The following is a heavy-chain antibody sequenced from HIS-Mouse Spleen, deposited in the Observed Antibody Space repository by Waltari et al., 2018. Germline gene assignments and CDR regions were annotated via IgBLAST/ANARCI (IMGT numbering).Heavy chain of an antibody. CDR1: GGSLSGYY. CDR3: ARKVAVAGIDY. CDR2: INHSGST. V-gene: IGHV4-34*01. D-gene: IGHD6-19*01. J-gene: IGHJ4*02. Sequence: QVQLQQWGAGLLKPSETLSLTCAVYGGSLSGYYWSWIRQPPGKGLEWIGEINHSGSTNYNPSLKSRVTISVDTSKNQFSLKLSSVTAADTAVYYCARKVAVAGIDYWGQGTLVTVSS.